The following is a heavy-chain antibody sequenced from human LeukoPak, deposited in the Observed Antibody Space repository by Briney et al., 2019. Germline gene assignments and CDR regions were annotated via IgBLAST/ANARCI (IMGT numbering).Heavy chain of an antibody. Sequence: ASVKVSCKASGYTFTGYYMHWVRQASGQGLEWMGWMNPNSGKGGYAQKFQGRVNITTNTSISTAYLELSSLRSEDTAVYHCARRNRILDYMDVWGIGTTVTVSS. D-gene: IGHD2-15*01. CDR1: GYTFTGYY. CDR2: MNPNSGKG. J-gene: IGHJ6*03. CDR3: ARRNRILDYMDV. V-gene: IGHV1-8*03.